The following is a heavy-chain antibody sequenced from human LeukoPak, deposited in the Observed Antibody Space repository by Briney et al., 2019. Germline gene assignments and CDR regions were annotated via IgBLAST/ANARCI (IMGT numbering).Heavy chain of an antibody. CDR3: ANLHYDILTGYIYYFDY. D-gene: IGHD3-9*01. Sequence: GGTLRLSCAASGFTLNTYGMSWVRQAPGKGLEWVSSISGSGASTYYADSVKGRFTISRDNSKNTLYLQMNSLRAEDTAVYYCANLHYDILTGYIYYFDYWGQGTLVTVSS. CDR2: ISGSGAST. J-gene: IGHJ4*02. V-gene: IGHV3-23*01. CDR1: GFTLNTYG.